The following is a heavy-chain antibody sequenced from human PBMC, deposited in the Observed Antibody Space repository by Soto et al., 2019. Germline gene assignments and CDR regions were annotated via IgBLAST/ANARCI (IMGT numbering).Heavy chain of an antibody. D-gene: IGHD4-4*01. CDR3: ARDREMATISTSAFDI. V-gene: IGHV3-21*05. CDR1: GFTFSSYS. J-gene: IGHJ3*02. CDR2: ISSSSSYI. Sequence: EVQLVESGGGLVQPGGSLRLSCAASGFTFSSYSMNWVRQAPGKGLEWVSYISSSSSYIYYADSVKGRFTISRDNAKNSLYLQMNSLRAEDTAVYYCARDREMATISTSAFDIWGQGTMVTVSS.